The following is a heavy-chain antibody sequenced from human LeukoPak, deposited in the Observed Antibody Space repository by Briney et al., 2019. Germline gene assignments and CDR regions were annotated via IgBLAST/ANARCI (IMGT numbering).Heavy chain of an antibody. J-gene: IGHJ3*02. Sequence: ASVKVSCKASGYAFKSYGISWVRQAPGQGLEWMGWISVDNGNLNYAEKFQGRVTITRNTSISTAYMELSSLRSEDTAVYYCARGYSSSSSAFDIWGQGTMVTVSS. V-gene: IGHV1-18*01. CDR1: GYAFKSYG. CDR2: ISVDNGNL. D-gene: IGHD6-6*01. CDR3: ARGYSSSSSAFDI.